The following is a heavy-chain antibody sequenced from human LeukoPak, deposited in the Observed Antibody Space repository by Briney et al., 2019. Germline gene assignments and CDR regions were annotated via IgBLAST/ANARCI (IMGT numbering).Heavy chain of an antibody. CDR3: ATPYYDFWSGLPDY. V-gene: IGHV1-18*01. Sequence: GASVKVSCKPSGYTFTSYGISWVRQAPGQGLEWMGWISAYNGNTNYAQKLQGRVTMTTDTSTSTAYMELRSLRSDDTAVYYCATPYYDFWSGLPDYWGQGTLVTVSS. CDR1: GYTFTSYG. J-gene: IGHJ4*02. D-gene: IGHD3-3*01. CDR2: ISAYNGNT.